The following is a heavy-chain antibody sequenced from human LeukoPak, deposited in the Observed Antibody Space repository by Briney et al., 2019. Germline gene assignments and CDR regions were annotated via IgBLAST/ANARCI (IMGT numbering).Heavy chain of an antibody. CDR2: INPNSGGT. J-gene: IGHJ6*02. Sequence: ASVKVSCKASGYTFTGYSMHWVRQAPGQGLEWMGWINPNSGGTNYAQKFQGRVTMTRDTSISTAYMELSRLISDDTAVYYCARDRVIGHYYYGMDVWGQGTTVTVSS. V-gene: IGHV1-2*02. CDR3: ARDRVIGHYYYGMDV. D-gene: IGHD3-22*01. CDR1: GYTFTGYS.